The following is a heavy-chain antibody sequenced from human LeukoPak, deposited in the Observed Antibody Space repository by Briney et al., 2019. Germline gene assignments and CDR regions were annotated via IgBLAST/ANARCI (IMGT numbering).Heavy chain of an antibody. D-gene: IGHD6-13*01. Sequence: HAGGSLRLSCAASGFTFSSYAMHWVRQAPGKGLEWVAVISYDGSNKYYADSVKGRFTISRDNSKNTLYLQMNSLRAEDTAVYYCARSSSWYEEIDYWGQGTLVTVSS. J-gene: IGHJ4*02. CDR3: ARSSSWYEEIDY. V-gene: IGHV3-30*04. CDR2: ISYDGSNK. CDR1: GFTFSSYA.